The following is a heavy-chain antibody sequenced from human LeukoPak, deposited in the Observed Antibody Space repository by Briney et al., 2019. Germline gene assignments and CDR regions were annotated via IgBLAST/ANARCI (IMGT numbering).Heavy chain of an antibody. CDR1: GDSISSYY. J-gene: IGHJ6*03. D-gene: IGHD2-2*01. CDR3: ARVGGVVVPAAAHMDV. V-gene: IGHV4-59*01. Sequence: SETLSLTCTVSGDSISSYYWSWIRQPPGKGLEWIGYIYYSGSTNYNPSLKSRVTISVDTSKNQFSLKLSSVTAADTAVYYCARVGGVVVPAAAHMDVWGKGTTVTVSS. CDR2: IYYSGST.